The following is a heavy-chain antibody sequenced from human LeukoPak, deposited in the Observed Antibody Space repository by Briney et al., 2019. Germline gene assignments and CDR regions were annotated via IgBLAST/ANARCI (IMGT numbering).Heavy chain of an antibody. J-gene: IGHJ4*02. CDR2: IYYSGST. CDR1: GGSISSYY. Sequence: PSETLSLTCTVSGGSISSYYWYWIRQPPGKGLEWIGYIYYSGSTNYNPSLKSRVTISLDTSKNQFSLKLSSVTAADTAVYYCARGSRITDWGQGTLVTVSS. D-gene: IGHD3-10*01. V-gene: IGHV4-59*01. CDR3: ARGSRITD.